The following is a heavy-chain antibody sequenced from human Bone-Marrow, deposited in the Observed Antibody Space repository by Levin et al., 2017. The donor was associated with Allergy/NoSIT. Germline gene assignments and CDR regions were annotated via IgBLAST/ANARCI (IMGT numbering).Heavy chain of an antibody. CDR3: VRDMAPGGAGA. D-gene: IGHD3-10*01. CDR2: IFWKSGGT. V-gene: IGHV3-9*01. CDR1: GFTFDDYA. J-gene: IGHJ6*02. Sequence: GGSLRLSCVVSGFTFDDYAIHWVRQTPGKGLEWVSGIFWKSGGTGYADSVKGRFTISRDKVKNSAYLEMNSLRGEDTALFYCVRDMAPGGAGAWRQGTTVTVS.